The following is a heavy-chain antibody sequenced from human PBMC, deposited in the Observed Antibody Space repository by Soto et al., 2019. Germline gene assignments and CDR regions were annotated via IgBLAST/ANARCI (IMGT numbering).Heavy chain of an antibody. CDR1: GGSISSYY. J-gene: IGHJ4*02. CDR2: IFYSGST. V-gene: IGHV4-59*01. CDR3: ARGPTRYYFDY. Sequence: PSETLSLTCTVSGGSISSYYWSWIRQPPGKGLEWIGYIFYSGSTNYNPSLKSRVTISLDTSKNQFSLRLSSVTAADTAVYYCARGPTRYYFDYWGQGTLVTVSS. D-gene: IGHD1-20*01.